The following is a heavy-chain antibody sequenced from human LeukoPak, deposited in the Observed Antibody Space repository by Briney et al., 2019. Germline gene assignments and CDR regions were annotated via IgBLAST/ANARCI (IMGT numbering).Heavy chain of an antibody. Sequence: GGSLRLSCAASGFTFDDYGMSWVRQAPGKGLEWVSGINWNGGSTGYADSVKGRFTISRDNAKNSLYLQMNSLRAEDTAVYYCAKDLLYDSSGYYDYWGQGTLVTVSS. V-gene: IGHV3-20*04. CDR3: AKDLLYDSSGYYDY. D-gene: IGHD3-22*01. J-gene: IGHJ4*02. CDR2: INWNGGST. CDR1: GFTFDDYG.